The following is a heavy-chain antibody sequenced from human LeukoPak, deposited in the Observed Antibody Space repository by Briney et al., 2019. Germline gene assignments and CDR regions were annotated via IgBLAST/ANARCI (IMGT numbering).Heavy chain of an antibody. Sequence: SDTLSLTCTVAGGSISSYYWSWIQQPPGKVLEWIAFIYYSWNTNYNPSLKSRVTISVDTSKNQFSLKLSSVTAADTAVYYCARDTLDYFDYWGQGTLVTVSS. J-gene: IGHJ4*02. V-gene: IGHV4-59*01. CDR3: ARDTLDYFDY. CDR1: GGSISSYY. CDR2: IYYSWNT.